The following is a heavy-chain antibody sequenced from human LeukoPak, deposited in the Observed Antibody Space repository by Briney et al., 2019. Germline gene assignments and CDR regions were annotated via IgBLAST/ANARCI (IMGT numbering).Heavy chain of an antibody. CDR2: IYSGGRT. V-gene: IGHV3-53*01. CDR3: ARLGNSGYYFDY. Sequence: TGGSLRLSCAASGFTVSSNYMSWVRQAPREGLEWVAVIYSGGRTCYADSVKGRFTISRYNSKNTLYLQMISLRAEDTAVYYCARLGNSGYYFDYWGQGTLVTVSS. CDR1: GFTVSSNY. J-gene: IGHJ4*02. D-gene: IGHD4-23*01.